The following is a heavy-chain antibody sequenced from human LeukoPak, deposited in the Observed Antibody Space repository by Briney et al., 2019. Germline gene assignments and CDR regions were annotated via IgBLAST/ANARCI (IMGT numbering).Heavy chain of an antibody. CDR2: ISDSGGGT. CDR3: DGADF. CDR1: GFTFNTYS. V-gene: IGHV3-23*01. Sequence: GGSLRLSCAASGFTFNTYSMNWARQAPGKGLEWVSTISDSGGGTCYADSVKGRFTISRDNSKNTLYLQMNSLRADDTAVYYCDGADFWGQGTLVTVSS. J-gene: IGHJ4*02.